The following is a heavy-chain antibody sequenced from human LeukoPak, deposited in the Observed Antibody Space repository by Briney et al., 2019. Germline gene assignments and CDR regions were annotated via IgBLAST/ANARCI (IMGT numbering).Heavy chain of an antibody. CDR1: GGSFSGYY. CDR2: INHSGST. Sequence: PSETLSLTCAVYGGSFSGYYWSWLRQPPGKGLEWIGEINHSGSTNYNPSLKSRVTISVDTSKNQFSLKLSSVTAADTAVYYCASIITKSYYYGMDVWGQGTTVTVSS. CDR3: ASIITKSYYYGMDV. J-gene: IGHJ6*02. V-gene: IGHV4-34*01. D-gene: IGHD3-10*01.